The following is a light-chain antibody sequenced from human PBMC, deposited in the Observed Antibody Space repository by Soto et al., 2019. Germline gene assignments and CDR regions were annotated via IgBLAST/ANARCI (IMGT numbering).Light chain of an antibody. CDR2: DNN. V-gene: IGLV1-51*01. CDR1: SSNIGNNY. Sequence: SVLTQPPSVSAAPGQKVTISCSGSSSNIGNNYVSWYQQLPGTAPKLLIYDNNRRPSGIPDRFSDSKSGTSATLDITGLQTGDEADYFCATWDDSLSAVLFGGGTQLTVL. CDR3: ATWDDSLSAVL. J-gene: IGLJ7*01.